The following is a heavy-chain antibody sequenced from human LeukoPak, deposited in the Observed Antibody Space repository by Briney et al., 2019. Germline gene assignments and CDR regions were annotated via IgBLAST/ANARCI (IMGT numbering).Heavy chain of an antibody. CDR3: ATTGQLVPDYYHYYMDV. Sequence: GASVKVSCKASGGTFNRYGFTWVRQAPGQGLEWMGGIIPFLGTPNYAQKFQGRVTVTTDESTSTAYMEVSSLTSEDTAVYYCATTGQLVPDYYHYYMDVWGLGTTVTVSS. J-gene: IGHJ6*03. CDR1: GGTFNRYG. CDR2: IIPFLGTP. D-gene: IGHD6-6*01. V-gene: IGHV1-69*05.